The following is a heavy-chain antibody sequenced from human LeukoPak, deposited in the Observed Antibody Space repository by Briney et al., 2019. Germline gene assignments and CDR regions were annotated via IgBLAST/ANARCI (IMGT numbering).Heavy chain of an antibody. CDR1: GFTFSSYW. CDR3: ARDPVVVAATSHFDY. D-gene: IGHD2-15*01. J-gene: IGHJ4*02. CDR2: IKHDGSDK. V-gene: IGHV3-7*01. Sequence: GGSLRLSCAASGFTFSSYWMTWVRQAPGKGLEWVANIKHDGSDKYFVDSVRGRFTISRDNAKNSLHLQMNSLRAEDTAVYYCARDPVVVAATSHFDYWGQGTLVTVSS.